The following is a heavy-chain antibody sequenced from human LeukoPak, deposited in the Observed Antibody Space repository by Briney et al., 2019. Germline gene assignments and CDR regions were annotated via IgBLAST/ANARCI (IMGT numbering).Heavy chain of an antibody. CDR3: ASVRGRSTYYYDSSGYYSDY. CDR1: GYSISSGYY. CDR2: IYHRGST. D-gene: IGHD3-22*01. J-gene: IGHJ4*02. V-gene: IGHV4-38-2*01. Sequence: SETLSLTXAVSGYSISSGYYWGWIRQPPGKWLEWIESIYHRGSTYYNPSLKSRVTISVDTSKNQFSLKLSSVTAADTAVYYCASVRGRSTYYYDSSGYYSDYWGQGTLVTVSS.